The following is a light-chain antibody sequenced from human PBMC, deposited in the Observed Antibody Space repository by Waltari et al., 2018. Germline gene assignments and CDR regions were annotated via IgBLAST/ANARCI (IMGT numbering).Light chain of an antibody. CDR1: QSLNTY. CDR2: DVS. Sequence: IQMTQSPPSLSASVGDTVTITCRASQSLNTYLNWYQQKPGKAPKLLIYDVSSLQSGVPSRFSGSGSGTDFTLTISSLQPKDFATYYCQQSYSTPRTFGHGTKVEI. V-gene: IGKV1-39*01. CDR3: QQSYSTPRT. J-gene: IGKJ1*01.